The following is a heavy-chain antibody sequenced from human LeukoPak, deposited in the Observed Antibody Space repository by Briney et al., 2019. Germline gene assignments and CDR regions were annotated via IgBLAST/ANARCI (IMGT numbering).Heavy chain of an antibody. Sequence: GGSLRLSCAASGFSFSSYAMSWVRQAPEKGLEWVSSISGTGGSAFYADSMKGRLTISRDNSKNTLYLHMNSLRSEDTAIYYCEKALKRTSERNFGSCLDSWGQGTLVTVSS. V-gene: IGHV3-23*01. D-gene: IGHD1-26*01. CDR2: ISGTGGSA. CDR1: GFSFSSYA. CDR3: EKALKRTSERNFGSCLDS. J-gene: IGHJ4*02.